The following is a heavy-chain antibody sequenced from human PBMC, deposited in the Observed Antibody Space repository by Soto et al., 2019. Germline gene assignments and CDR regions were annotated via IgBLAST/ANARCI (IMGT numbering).Heavy chain of an antibody. J-gene: IGHJ1*01. V-gene: IGHV1-46*01. CDR1: GNTFTNYY. CDR3: AKCGYDSSGRLLRYFQH. D-gene: IGHD3-22*01. CDR2: INPSGGHT. Sequence: ASVKVSCKASGNTFTNYYIHWVRQAPGQGLEWMGTINPSGGHTTYAQKFLGRVTMTRDTSTSTLYMELTSLRSEDTAVYYCAKCGYDSSGRLLRYFQHWGQGTLVTVS.